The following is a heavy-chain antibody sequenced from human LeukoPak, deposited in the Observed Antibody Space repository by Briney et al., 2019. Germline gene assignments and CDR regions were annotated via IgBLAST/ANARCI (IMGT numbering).Heavy chain of an antibody. CDR3: ARDAQNAFDI. J-gene: IGHJ3*02. V-gene: IGHV1-18*01. CDR2: ISAYNGNT. Sequence: ASVTLSCTASGYTFTSYGISWVRHAPGQGLEWMGLISAYNGNTNYAQKLQGRVTMTTDTSTSTAYMELRSLRSDDTAVYYCARDAQNAFDIWGQGTVVTVSS. CDR1: GYTFTSYG.